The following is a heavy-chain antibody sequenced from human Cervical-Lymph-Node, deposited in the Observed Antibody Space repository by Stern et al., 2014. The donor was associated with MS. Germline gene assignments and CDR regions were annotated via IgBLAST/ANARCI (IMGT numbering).Heavy chain of an antibody. V-gene: IGHV4-59*01. CDR2: IYDRGST. Sequence: QVQLQESGPGLVKPSETLSLTCTVSGGSISSYYWSWIRQPPGKGLEWIGYIYDRGSTNYNPSLKSRVTISLDTSKNQFSLNLNSVTAADTAVYYCARGPLVYYFDQWGQGTLVTVSS. D-gene: IGHD2-8*02. CDR3: ARGPLVYYFDQ. CDR1: GGSISSYY. J-gene: IGHJ4*02.